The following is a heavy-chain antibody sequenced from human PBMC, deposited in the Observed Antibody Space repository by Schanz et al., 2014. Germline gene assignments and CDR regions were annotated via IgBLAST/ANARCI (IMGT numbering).Heavy chain of an antibody. CDR1: GFTFSIYA. D-gene: IGHD1-1*01. V-gene: IGHV3-7*01. CDR3: ARGRVLES. CDR2: IKKDGSEK. Sequence: DVQLLESGGGLVQPGGSLRLSCAASGFTFSIYAMHWVRQAPGKGLEWVANIKKDGSEKYYVDSVKGRFTISRDNAKNSLFLQMNSLRPEDTAVYYCARGRVLESWGQGTLVTVSS. J-gene: IGHJ5*02.